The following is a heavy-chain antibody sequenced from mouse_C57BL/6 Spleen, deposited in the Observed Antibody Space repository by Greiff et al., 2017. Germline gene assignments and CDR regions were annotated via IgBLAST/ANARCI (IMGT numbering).Heavy chain of an antibody. CDR1: GYTFTDYE. Sequence: VQLQESGAELVRPGASVTLSCKASGYTFTDYEMHWVKQTPVHGLEWIGAIDPETGGTAYNQKFKGKAILTADKSSSTAYMELRSLTSEDSAVYYCTRNYDYLYYFDYWGQGTTLTVSS. V-gene: IGHV1-15*01. CDR3: TRNYDYLYYFDY. D-gene: IGHD2-4*01. CDR2: IDPETGGT. J-gene: IGHJ2*01.